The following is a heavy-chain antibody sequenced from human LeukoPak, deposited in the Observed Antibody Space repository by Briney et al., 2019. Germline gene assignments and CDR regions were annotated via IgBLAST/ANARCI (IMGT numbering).Heavy chain of an antibody. CDR3: ARSSYGGGALDI. D-gene: IGHD3-16*01. CDR1: GGTFSSYA. V-gene: IGHV1-69*13. CDR2: IIPIFGTA. J-gene: IGHJ3*02. Sequence: ASVKVSCKASGGTFSSYAISWVRQAPGQGLEWMGGIIPIFGTANYAQKFQGRVTITADESTSTAYMELSSLRSEDTAVYYCARSSYGGGALDIWGQGTMVTVSS.